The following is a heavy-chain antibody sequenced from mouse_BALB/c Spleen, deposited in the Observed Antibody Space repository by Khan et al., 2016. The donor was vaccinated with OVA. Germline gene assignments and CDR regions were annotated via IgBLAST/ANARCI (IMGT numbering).Heavy chain of an antibody. D-gene: IGHD2-14*01. J-gene: IGHJ3*01. CDR3: ARWYDFFAY. CDR2: INPNTDNT. V-gene: IGHV1-26*01. CDR1: GYSFTDYY. Sequence: VKLMESGPDLVKPGASVKISCKASGYSFTDYYMNWVKLSHGKSLEWIGRINPNTDNTNYNQKFKGKAIITVDTSSNKAYMELRSLTSEDSAVYFCARWYDFFAYWGQGTLVTVS.